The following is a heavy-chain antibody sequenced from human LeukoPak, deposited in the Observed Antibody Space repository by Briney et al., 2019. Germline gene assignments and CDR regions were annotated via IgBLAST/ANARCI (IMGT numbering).Heavy chain of an antibody. CDR2: IYYSGST. CDR1: GGSISSGDYY. D-gene: IGHD3-3*01. Sequence: SSETLSLTCTVSGGSISSGDYYWSWIRQPPGKGLEWIGYIYYSGSTYYNPSLKSRVTISVDTSKNQFSLKLSSVTAADTAVYNCARGQREYYDFWSGYVDYWGQGTLVTVSS. V-gene: IGHV4-30-4*08. CDR3: ARGQREYYDFWSGYVDY. J-gene: IGHJ4*02.